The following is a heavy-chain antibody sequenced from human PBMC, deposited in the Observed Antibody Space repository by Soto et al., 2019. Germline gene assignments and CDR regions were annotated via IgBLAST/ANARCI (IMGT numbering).Heavy chain of an antibody. CDR1: GGSFSGYY. D-gene: IGHD6-19*01. Sequence: QVQLQQWGAGLLKPSETLSLTCAVYGGSFSGYYWSWIRQPPGKGLEWSGEINHSGSTNYNPSLKSRVTISVDTSKNQFSLKLSSVTAADTAVYYCARDSSGWQNYYYYYGMDVWGQGTTVTVSS. J-gene: IGHJ6*02. V-gene: IGHV4-34*01. CDR2: INHSGST. CDR3: ARDSSGWQNYYYYYGMDV.